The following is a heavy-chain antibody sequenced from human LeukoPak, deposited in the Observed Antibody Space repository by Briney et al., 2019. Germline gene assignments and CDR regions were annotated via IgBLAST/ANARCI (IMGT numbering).Heavy chain of an antibody. Sequence: PSETLSLTCTVSGGSISSGGYSWSWIRQHPGKGLEWIGYIYYSGSTYYNPSLKSRVTISVDTSKNQFSLKLSSVTAADTAVYYCARHGSGYYRIDAFDIWGQGTMVTVSS. CDR2: IYYSGST. D-gene: IGHD3-3*01. CDR1: GGSISSGGYS. J-gene: IGHJ3*02. V-gene: IGHV4-39*01. CDR3: ARHGSGYYRIDAFDI.